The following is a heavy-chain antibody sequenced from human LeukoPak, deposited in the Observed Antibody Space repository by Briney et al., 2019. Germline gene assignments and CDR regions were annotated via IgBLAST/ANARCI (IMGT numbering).Heavy chain of an antibody. Sequence: GSLRLSCAASGFTFSNYWMSWVRQAPGKGLEWVANIKQYGSEKCYVDSVKGRFTISRDNAKNSLYLQMNSLRAEDTAVYYCARDRWELLSNSYHYCGLDVWGQGTTVTVSS. CDR1: GFTFSNYW. J-gene: IGHJ6*02. CDR2: IKQYGSEK. V-gene: IGHV3-7*01. D-gene: IGHD2-15*01. CDR3: ARDRWELLSNSYHYCGLDV.